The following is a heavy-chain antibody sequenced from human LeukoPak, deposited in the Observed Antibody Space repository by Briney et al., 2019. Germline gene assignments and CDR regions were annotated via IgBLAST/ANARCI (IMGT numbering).Heavy chain of an antibody. Sequence: PSETLSLICTVSGGSISSYYWSWIRQPPGKGLEWIGYIYYSGSTNYNPSLKSRVTTSVDTSKNQFSLKLSSVTAADTAVYYCARGRGNQLPSPYMDVWGKGTTVTVSS. CDR2: IYYSGST. V-gene: IGHV4-59*01. CDR1: GGSISSYY. CDR3: ARGRGNQLPSPYMDV. J-gene: IGHJ6*03. D-gene: IGHD2-2*01.